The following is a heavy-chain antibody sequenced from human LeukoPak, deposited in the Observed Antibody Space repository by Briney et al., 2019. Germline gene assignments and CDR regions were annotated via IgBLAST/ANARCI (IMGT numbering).Heavy chain of an antibody. J-gene: IGHJ4*02. CDR2: MNPSTGDT. D-gene: IGHD1-26*01. CDR1: GYTFTGYD. Sequence: ASVTVSFMSSGYTFTGYDINWVRQAVGQGLEWMGWMNPSTGDTGYAQTFQGRVTMTRNTSVDTAFMELSGLGSEDTAVYYCTRGSLSGSSRDYWGQGTLVTVSS. V-gene: IGHV1-8*01. CDR3: TRGSLSGSSRDY.